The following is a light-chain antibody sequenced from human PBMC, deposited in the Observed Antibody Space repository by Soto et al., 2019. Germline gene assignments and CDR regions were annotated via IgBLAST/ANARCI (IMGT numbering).Light chain of an antibody. Sequence: DIQMTQSPSSLSASVGDRVTITCRASQSISSYLNWYQQKPGKAPKFLIYAASSLKSGVPSRFSGSGSGTDFTLTISSLQPEDFATYYCQQSYSTPRTFGQGTKLEIK. V-gene: IGKV1-39*01. CDR3: QQSYSTPRT. CDR2: AAS. CDR1: QSISSY. J-gene: IGKJ2*01.